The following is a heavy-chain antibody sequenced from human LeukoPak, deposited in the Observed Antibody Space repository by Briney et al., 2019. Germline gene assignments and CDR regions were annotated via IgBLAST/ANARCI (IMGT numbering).Heavy chain of an antibody. CDR2: ISGSGDTT. J-gene: IGHJ4*02. Sequence: GGSLRLSCAASGFTFSSYAMSWVRQAPGKGLEWVTGISGSGDTTYYADSVKGRFTISRDNSKNTLYLQMNSLRVEDTAVYYCAKGHSAHGTGFDCWGQGTLVAVSS. V-gene: IGHV3-23*01. CDR1: GFTFSSYA. CDR3: AKGHSAHGTGFDC. D-gene: IGHD1-14*01.